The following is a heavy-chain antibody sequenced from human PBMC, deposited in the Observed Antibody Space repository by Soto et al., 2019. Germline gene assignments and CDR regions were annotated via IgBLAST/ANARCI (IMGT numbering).Heavy chain of an antibody. CDR3: ALYSSSSGYYYGMDV. CDR1: GYSFTSYW. Sequence: GESLKISCKGSGYSFTSYWIGWVRQMPGKGLEWMGIIYPGDSDTRYSPSFQGQVTISADKSISTAYLQWSSLKASDTAMYYCALYSSSSGYYYGMDVWGQGTTVTVSS. V-gene: IGHV5-51*01. D-gene: IGHD6-6*01. CDR2: IYPGDSDT. J-gene: IGHJ6*02.